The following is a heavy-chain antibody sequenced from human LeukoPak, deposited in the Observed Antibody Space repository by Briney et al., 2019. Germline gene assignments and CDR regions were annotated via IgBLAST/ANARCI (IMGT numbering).Heavy chain of an antibody. CDR2: IYYSGST. J-gene: IGHJ4*02. D-gene: IGHD3-22*01. V-gene: IGHV4-39*07. Sequence: SETLSLTCTVSGGSISSSSYYWGWIRQPPGKGLEWIASIYYSGSTYYNPSLKSRVTISVDTSKNQFSLKLNSVTAADTAVYYCARERSSGYYPHYSFDYWGQGTLVTVSS. CDR3: ARERSSGYYPHYSFDY. CDR1: GGSISSSSYY.